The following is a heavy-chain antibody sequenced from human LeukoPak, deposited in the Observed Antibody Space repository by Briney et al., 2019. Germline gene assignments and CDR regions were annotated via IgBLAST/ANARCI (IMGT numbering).Heavy chain of an antibody. CDR3: ARVSSSWPHYYFDY. D-gene: IGHD6-13*01. J-gene: IGHJ4*02. CDR1: GGSISSGIYY. Sequence: SETLSLTCTVSGGSISSGIYYWAWIRQPPGKGLEWIGNIFYSGSTYYSPSLKSRVTISVDTSKNQFSLKLSSVTAADTAVYYRARVSSSWPHYYFDYWGQGTLVTVSS. CDR2: IFYSGST. V-gene: IGHV4-39*07.